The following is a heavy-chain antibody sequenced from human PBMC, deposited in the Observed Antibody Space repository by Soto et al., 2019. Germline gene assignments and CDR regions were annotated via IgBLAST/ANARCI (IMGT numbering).Heavy chain of an antibody. V-gene: IGHV4-34*01. CDR3: ARGVRRCSGGSCYSGYYYYMDV. CDR2: INHSGST. D-gene: IGHD2-15*01. J-gene: IGHJ6*03. CDR1: GGSFSGYY. Sequence: SETLSLTCAVYGGSFSGYYWSWIRQPPGKGLEWIREINHSGSTNYNPSLKSRVTISVDTSKNQFSLKLSSVTAADTAVYYCARGVRRCSGGSCYSGYYYYMDVWGKGTMVT.